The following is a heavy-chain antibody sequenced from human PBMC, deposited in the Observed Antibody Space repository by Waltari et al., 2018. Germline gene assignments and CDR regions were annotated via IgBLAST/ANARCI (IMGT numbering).Heavy chain of an antibody. V-gene: IGHV4-4*02. CDR2: IYHSGST. Sequence: QVQLQESGPGLVKPSGTLSLTCAVSGGSISSSHWWSWVRQPPGKGLEWIGEIYHSGSTNYNPSLKSRGNISVDKSKNQFSLKLSAVTAADTAVYYCARELIYSSSWYRNYYYYGMDVWGQGTTVTVSS. CDR3: ARELIYSSSWYRNYYYYGMDV. D-gene: IGHD6-13*01. CDR1: GGSISSSHW. J-gene: IGHJ6*02.